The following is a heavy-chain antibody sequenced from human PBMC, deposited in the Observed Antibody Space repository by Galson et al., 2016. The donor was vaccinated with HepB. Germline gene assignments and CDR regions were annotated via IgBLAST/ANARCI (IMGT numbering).Heavy chain of an antibody. D-gene: IGHD3-10*01. CDR1: GFTFSNYW. J-gene: IGHJ4*02. CDR3: ARRRGSGSHDY. V-gene: IGHV3-7*03. Sequence: SLRLSCAASGFTFSNYWMSWVRQAPGKGLEWVANIKQDGNEKYYVDSVKGRFTISRDNAENSMYLQMNSLRAEDTAVYYCARRRGSGSHDYWGQGTLVTVSS. CDR2: IKQDGNEK.